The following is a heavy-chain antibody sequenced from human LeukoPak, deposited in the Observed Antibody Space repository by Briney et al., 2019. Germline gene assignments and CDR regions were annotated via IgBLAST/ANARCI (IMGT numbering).Heavy chain of an antibody. V-gene: IGHV4-61*02. Sequence: SETLSLTCTVSGGSISSGSYYWSWIRQPAGNGLAWIGRIYTSGSTNYNPSLKSRVTMSVDTSKNQFSLKLSAVTAADTAVYYCARGKFGWYFGLFYYYYMDVWGKGTTVTVSS. CDR1: GGSISSGSYY. J-gene: IGHJ6*03. CDR3: ARGKFGWYFGLFYYYYMDV. D-gene: IGHD6-19*01. CDR2: IYTSGST.